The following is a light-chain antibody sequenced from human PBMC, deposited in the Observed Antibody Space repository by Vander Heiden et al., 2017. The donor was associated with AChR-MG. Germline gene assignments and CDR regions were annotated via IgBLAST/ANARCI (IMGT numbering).Light chain of an antibody. J-gene: IGKJ5*01. V-gene: IGKV3-15*01. CDR1: QNINSI. CDR3: QQYNNWPIT. Sequence: VMTQSPATLSVSPGERATLSCRASQNINSILAWYQQKPGQAPRLLIFRASTRATGIPARFSGSGSGTEFTLTISSLQSEDFAVYYCQQYNNWPITFGQGTRLEIK. CDR2: RAS.